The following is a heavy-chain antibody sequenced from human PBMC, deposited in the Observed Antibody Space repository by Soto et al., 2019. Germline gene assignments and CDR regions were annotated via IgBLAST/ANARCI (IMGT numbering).Heavy chain of an antibody. CDR1: GGTFSSYT. CDR2: FIPILDKV. D-gene: IGHD4-17*01. Sequence: QVQLVQSGAEVKRPGSSVKVSCKTSGGTFSSYTFSWVRQAPGQGLEWMGDFIPILDKVNFAQKFQGRVTITADKSTSTAYMELSSLRSEDTALYYCARRYGDAFDIWGQGTMVIVSS. J-gene: IGHJ3*02. CDR3: ARRYGDAFDI. V-gene: IGHV1-69*02.